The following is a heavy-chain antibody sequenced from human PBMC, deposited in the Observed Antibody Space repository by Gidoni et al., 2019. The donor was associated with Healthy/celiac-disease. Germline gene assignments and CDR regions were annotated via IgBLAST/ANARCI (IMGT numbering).Heavy chain of an antibody. Sequence: EVQLVESGGGLVKPGGSLSLSCAASGFTFSNAWMSWVRQAPGKGLEWVGRIKSKTDGGTTDYAAPVKGRFTISRDDSKNTLYLQMNSLKTEDTAVYYCTTTYDDYVWGSYRYSNYWGQGTLVTVSS. J-gene: IGHJ4*02. CDR2: IKSKTDGGTT. CDR1: GFTFSNAW. CDR3: TTTYDDYVWGSYRYSNY. D-gene: IGHD3-16*02. V-gene: IGHV3-15*01.